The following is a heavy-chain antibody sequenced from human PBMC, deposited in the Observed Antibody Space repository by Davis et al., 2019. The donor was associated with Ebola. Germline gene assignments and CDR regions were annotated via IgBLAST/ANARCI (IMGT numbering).Heavy chain of an antibody. CDR3: ARIAAAGTGGDDY. CDR2: INPNSGGT. CDR1: GGTFSSYA. D-gene: IGHD6-13*01. J-gene: IGHJ4*02. V-gene: IGHV1-69*13. Sequence: SVKVSCKASGGTFSSYAISWVRQAPGQGLEWMGWINPNSGGTNYAQKFQGRVTITADESTSTAYMELSSLRSEDTAVYYCARIAAAGTGGDDYWGQGTLVTVSS.